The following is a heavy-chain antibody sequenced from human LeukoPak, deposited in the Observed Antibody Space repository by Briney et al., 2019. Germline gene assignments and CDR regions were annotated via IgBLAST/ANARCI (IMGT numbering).Heavy chain of an antibody. CDR1: GGSSSGYY. Sequence: TSETLSLTCAVYGGSSSGYYWSWIRQPPGKGLEWIGEINHSGSTNYNPSLKSRVTISVDTSKNQFSLKLSSVTAADTAVYYCARGGDIVATIKVNWFDPWGQGTLVTVSS. D-gene: IGHD5-12*01. CDR3: ARGGDIVATIKVNWFDP. V-gene: IGHV4-34*01. J-gene: IGHJ5*02. CDR2: INHSGST.